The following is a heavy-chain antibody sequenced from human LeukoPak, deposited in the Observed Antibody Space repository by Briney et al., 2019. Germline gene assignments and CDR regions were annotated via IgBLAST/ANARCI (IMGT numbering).Heavy chain of an antibody. CDR1: GFTFSSYW. V-gene: IGHV3-74*01. D-gene: IGHD3-3*01. CDR3: ASLPVITIFGVVIDY. Sequence: PGGSLTLSCAASGFTFSSYWMHWVRQATGKGLVWVSRINSDGSSTSYAYSVKGRFTISRDNAKNTLYLQMNSLRAEDTAVYYCASLPVITIFGVVIDYWGQGTLVTVSS. J-gene: IGHJ4*02. CDR2: INSDGSST.